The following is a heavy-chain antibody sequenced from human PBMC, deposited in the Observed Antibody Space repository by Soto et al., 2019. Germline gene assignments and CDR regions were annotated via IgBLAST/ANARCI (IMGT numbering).Heavy chain of an antibody. CDR3: AKVAYYYDSSGLEFDY. J-gene: IGHJ4*02. D-gene: IGHD3-22*01. V-gene: IGHV3-30*18. CDR1: GFTFSSYG. CDR2: ISYDGSNK. Sequence: PGGSLRLSCAASGFTFSSYGMHWVRQAPGKGLEWVAVISYDGSNKYYADSVKGRFTISRDNSKNTLYLQMNSLRAEDTAVYYCAKVAYYYDSSGLEFDYWGQGTLVTVSS.